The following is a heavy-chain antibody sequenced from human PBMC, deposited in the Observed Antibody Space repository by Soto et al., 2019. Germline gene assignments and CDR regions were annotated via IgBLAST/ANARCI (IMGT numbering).Heavy chain of an antibody. Sequence: QITLKESGPTRVRPTQTLTLTCTFSGFSLSTSGVGVGWIRQPPGKALEWLAFIYWDDAKRYSPSLRSRLTTTHATSRTKVGVTVTQTDPVVTASCLWAHGAAVQGNWDGGCFAHCCLGTLVTVSS. V-gene: IGHV2-5*02. CDR3: AHGAAVQGNWDGGCFAH. CDR2: IYWDDAK. CDR1: GFSLSTSGVG. D-gene: IGHD1-1*01. J-gene: IGHJ4*02.